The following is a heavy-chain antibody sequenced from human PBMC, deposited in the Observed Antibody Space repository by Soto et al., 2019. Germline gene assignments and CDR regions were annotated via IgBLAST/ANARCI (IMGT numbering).Heavy chain of an antibody. CDR1: GGSISSGVYY. Sequence: TLSLSCTVSGGSISSGVYYWRWIRQHQGKGLEWIGYIYYSGSTYYNPSLKSRVTISVDTSKNQFSLKLSSVTASDTAVYFCARMTRINPLSHFYGIDVWGQRTTPTIPS. V-gene: IGHV4-30-4*01. D-gene: IGHD3-16*01. J-gene: IGHJ6*02. CDR2: IYYSGST. CDR3: ARMTRINPLSHFYGIDV.